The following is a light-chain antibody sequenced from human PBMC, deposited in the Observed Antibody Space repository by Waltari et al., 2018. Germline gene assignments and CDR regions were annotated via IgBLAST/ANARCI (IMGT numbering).Light chain of an antibody. V-gene: IGLV1-40*01. CDR2: GNS. CDR1: SYNIGAGYD. J-gene: IGLJ1*01. CDR3: QSYDSSLSGYV. Sequence: QSVLTQPPSVSGAPGQRVTISCTGSSYNIGAGYDVNWYQQLPGTAPKFFIYGNSNRPSGVPDRFSGSKSGTSASLAITGLQAEDEADYYCQSYDSSLSGYVFGTGTKVTVL.